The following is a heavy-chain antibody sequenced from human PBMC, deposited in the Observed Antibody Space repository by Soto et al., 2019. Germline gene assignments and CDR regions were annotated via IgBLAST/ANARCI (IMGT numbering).Heavy chain of an antibody. J-gene: IGHJ6*02. D-gene: IGHD1-26*01. CDR2: IWYDGSNK. CDR1: RFTFSNYG. V-gene: IGHV3-33*01. Sequence: QVQLVESGGGVVQPGGSLRLSCAASRFTFSNYGMHWVRQAPGKGLEWVALIWYDGSNKEYADSVKGRFTIPRDNSNNTLYLQTNSLRVEDTAVYYCARGRGGRGGYYGMDVWGQGTTVTVSS. CDR3: ARGRGGRGGYYGMDV.